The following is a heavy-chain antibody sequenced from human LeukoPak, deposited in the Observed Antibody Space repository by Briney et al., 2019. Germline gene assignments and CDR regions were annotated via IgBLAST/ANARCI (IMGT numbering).Heavy chain of an antibody. J-gene: IGHJ4*02. D-gene: IGHD2-2*01. Sequence: SETLSLTCTVPGGSVSSFYWSWIRQPAGKGLEWIGCIYYSGNTNYNPSLKSRVTLSIDTSKNQFSLKLSSVTAAATAISYCARMFTAGYCSSTTCSGEGVYFDYWGQGTLVTVSS. CDR1: GGSVSSFY. CDR3: ARMFTAGYCSSTTCSGEGVYFDY. CDR2: IYYSGNT. V-gene: IGHV4-59*02.